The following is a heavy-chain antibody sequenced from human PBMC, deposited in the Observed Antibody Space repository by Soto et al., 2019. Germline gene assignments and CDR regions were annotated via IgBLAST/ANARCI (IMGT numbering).Heavy chain of an antibody. CDR1: GYTFTSYG. V-gene: IGHV1-18*01. CDR3: ARDRQYCSGGSCAKLNWFDP. Sequence: QVQLVQSGAEVKKPGASVKVSCKASGYTFTSYGISWVRQAPGQGLEWMGWISAYNGNTNYAQKLQGRVTMTTDTSTSTAYMELRSLRSDDTAVYYCARDRQYCSGGSCAKLNWFDPWGQGTLVTVSS. CDR2: ISAYNGNT. J-gene: IGHJ5*02. D-gene: IGHD2-15*01.